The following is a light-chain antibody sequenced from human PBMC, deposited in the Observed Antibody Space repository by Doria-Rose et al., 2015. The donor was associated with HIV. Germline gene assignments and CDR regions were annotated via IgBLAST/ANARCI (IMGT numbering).Light chain of an antibody. CDR3: HQYGTSWT. J-gene: IGKJ1*01. Sequence: EIVLTQSPGTLSLSPGARATLSCRASQRFSSTYLALYQQKPGQAPSLLIYDGSTRATGIPDRFSASGSGTDFTLTINRLEPEDVALYYCHQYGTSWTFGQGTKVEI. CDR2: DGS. V-gene: IGKV3-20*01. CDR1: QRFSSTY.